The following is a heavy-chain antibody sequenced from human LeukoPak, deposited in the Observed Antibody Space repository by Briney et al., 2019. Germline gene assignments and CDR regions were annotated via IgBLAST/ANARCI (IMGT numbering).Heavy chain of an antibody. CDR2: INPNSGGT. V-gene: IGHV1-2*02. CDR3: AAYSGSYGGSFDY. CDR1: GYTFTDYY. Sequence: ASVKVSCKASGYTFTDYYMSWVRQAPGQGLEWMGWINPNSGGTNSAQKFQGRVTMTRDTSISTAYMELNRLTSDDTAVYYCAAYSGSYGGSFDYWGQGTLVTVSS. D-gene: IGHD1-26*01. J-gene: IGHJ4*02.